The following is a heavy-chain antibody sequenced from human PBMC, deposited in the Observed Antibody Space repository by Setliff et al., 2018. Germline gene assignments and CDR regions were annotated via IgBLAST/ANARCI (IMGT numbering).Heavy chain of an antibody. Sequence: ASVKVSCKASGYTFSSYGISWVRQAPGQGLEWMGWISGHNGDRKFAPKFQDRVTMTTDTSTSTAYMELRSLRSDDTAVYYCARGAVTPDFWGQRTLVTVSS. V-gene: IGHV1-18*01. J-gene: IGHJ4*02. CDR1: GYTFSSYG. D-gene: IGHD4-4*01. CDR2: ISGHNGDR. CDR3: ARGAVTPDF.